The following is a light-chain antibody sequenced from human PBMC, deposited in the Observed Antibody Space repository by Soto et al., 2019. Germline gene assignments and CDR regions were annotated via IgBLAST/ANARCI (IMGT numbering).Light chain of an antibody. V-gene: IGKV3-11*01. CDR1: QNIRIH. CDR2: DTS. Sequence: EIVLTQSPATLSLSPGERASPSCRASQNIRIHLAWYQHKPGQAPRLIIYDTSSRASGIPARFSGSGSGTDFTLTISSLEPEDVAFYYCQQRSNWPRTLGQGTKVDIK. J-gene: IGKJ1*01. CDR3: QQRSNWPRT.